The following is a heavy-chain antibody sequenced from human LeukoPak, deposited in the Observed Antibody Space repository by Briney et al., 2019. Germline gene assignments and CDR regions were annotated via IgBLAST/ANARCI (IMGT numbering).Heavy chain of an antibody. Sequence: SGPTLVNPTQTLTLTCTFSGFSLSTSGVGVGWIRPPPGKALESLALIYWDDDKRYSPSLKSRLTITKDTSKNQVVLTMTSMDPVDTATYYCAHVLRYFDWLFFDYWGQGTLVTVSS. CDR2: IYWDDDK. V-gene: IGHV2-5*02. J-gene: IGHJ4*02. CDR3: AHVLRYFDWLFFDY. CDR1: GFSLSTSGVG. D-gene: IGHD3-9*01.